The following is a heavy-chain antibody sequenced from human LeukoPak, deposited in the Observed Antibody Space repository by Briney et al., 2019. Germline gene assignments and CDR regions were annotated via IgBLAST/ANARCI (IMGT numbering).Heavy chain of an antibody. CDR2: ISGSGDNT. CDR1: GFTFSSYA. V-gene: IGHV3-23*01. D-gene: IGHD2-15*01. J-gene: IGHJ4*02. CDR3: ATVRGSDGNFYIDY. Sequence: GGSLRLSCAASGFTFSSYAMSWVRQAPGKGLEWVSGISGSGDNTYYADSVKGRFTISRDNSKNMLYLQMSSLRAEDTAVYYCATVRGSDGNFYIDYWGQGTLVTVSS.